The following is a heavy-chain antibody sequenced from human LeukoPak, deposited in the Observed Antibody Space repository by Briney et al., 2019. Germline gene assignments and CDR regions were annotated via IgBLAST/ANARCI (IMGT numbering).Heavy chain of an antibody. J-gene: IGHJ5*02. CDR3: ARAFLWFGESSFDP. Sequence: ASVKVSCXASGYTFTSYGISWVRRAPGQGLEWMGWISAYNGNTNYAQKLQGRVTMTTDTSTSTAYMELRSLRSDDTAVYYCARAFLWFGESSFDPWGQGTLVTVSS. CDR2: ISAYNGNT. V-gene: IGHV1-18*01. D-gene: IGHD3-10*01. CDR1: GYTFTSYG.